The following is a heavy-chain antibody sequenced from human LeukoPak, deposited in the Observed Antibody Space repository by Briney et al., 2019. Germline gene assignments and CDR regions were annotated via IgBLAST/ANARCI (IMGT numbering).Heavy chain of an antibody. V-gene: IGHV3-23*01. CDR3: AKDSYSSSWYGFRDDAFDI. Sequence: PGGSLRLSCAASGFTFSSYAMSWVRQAPGKGLEWVSAISGSGGSTYYADSVKGRFTISRDNSKNTLYLQMNSLRAEDTAVYYCAKDSYSSSWYGFRDDAFDIWGQGTMVTVSS. D-gene: IGHD6-13*01. J-gene: IGHJ3*02. CDR1: GFTFSSYA. CDR2: ISGSGGST.